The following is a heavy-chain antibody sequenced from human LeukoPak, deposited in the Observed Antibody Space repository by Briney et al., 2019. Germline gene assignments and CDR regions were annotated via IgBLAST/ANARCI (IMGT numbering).Heavy chain of an antibody. V-gene: IGHV3-43*01. CDR1: GFTFDDHT. D-gene: IGHD5-24*01. CDR2: ISWDGGVT. J-gene: IGHJ4*02. Sequence: PGGSLRLSCAASGFTFDDHTMRWVRQAPGKGLEWVSLISWDGGVTKYVGSVKGRLTISRDNSKNSLYLQMNSLRTEDTALYYCAKSDHRGDGFNYDYWGQGTLVTVSS. CDR3: AKSDHRGDGFNYDY.